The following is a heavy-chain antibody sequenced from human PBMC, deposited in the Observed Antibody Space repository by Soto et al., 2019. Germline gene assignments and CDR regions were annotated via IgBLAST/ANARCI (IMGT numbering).Heavy chain of an antibody. D-gene: IGHD3-10*01. CDR3: ARVAVLWFGEFSSWFDP. CDR1: GGSISSGDYY. J-gene: IGHJ5*02. Sequence: TLSLTCTVSGGSISSGDYYWSWIRQPPGKGLEWIGYIYYSGSTYYNPSLKSRVTISVDTSKNQFSLKLSSVTAADTAVYYCARVAVLWFGEFSSWFDPWGQGTLVTVSS. V-gene: IGHV4-30-4*01. CDR2: IYYSGST.